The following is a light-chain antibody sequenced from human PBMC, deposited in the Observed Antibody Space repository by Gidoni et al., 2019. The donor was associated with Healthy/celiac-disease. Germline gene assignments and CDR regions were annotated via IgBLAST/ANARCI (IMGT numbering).Light chain of an antibody. J-gene: IGLJ3*02. CDR1: SSNIGSNY. CDR2: RNN. CDR3: AAWDDSLSGWV. Sequence: QSVLTQPPSASGTPGQRVPISCSGSSSNIGSNYVYWYQQLPGTAPKLLIYRNNQRPSGVPDRFSGSKSGTAAPLAISGLRSEDEADYYCAAWDDSLSGWVFGGGTKLTVL. V-gene: IGLV1-47*01.